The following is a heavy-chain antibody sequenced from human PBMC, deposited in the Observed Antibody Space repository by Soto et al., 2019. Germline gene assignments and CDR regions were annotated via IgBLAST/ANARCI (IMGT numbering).Heavy chain of an antibody. CDR1: GYTFTSYA. Sequence: ASVKVSCKASGYTFTSYAMHWVRQAPGQRLEWMGWISADNGNTNYAQKLQGRVTMTTDTSTSTAYMELRSLRSDDTAVYYCARGVVKYDFWSGYYTPYGMDVWGQGTTVTVSS. V-gene: IGHV1-18*01. J-gene: IGHJ6*02. CDR2: ISADNGNT. CDR3: ARGVVKYDFWSGYYTPYGMDV. D-gene: IGHD3-3*01.